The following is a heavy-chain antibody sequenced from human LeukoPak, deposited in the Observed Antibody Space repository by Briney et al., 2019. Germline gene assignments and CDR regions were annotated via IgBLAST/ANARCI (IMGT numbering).Heavy chain of an antibody. D-gene: IGHD6-25*01. J-gene: IGHJ4*02. CDR1: GFTFSSYA. CDR3: AAISYSGTWPVGY. Sequence: GGSLRLSCAASGFTFSSYAMSWVRQAPGEGLEWVSGISAGGDTTYTADSVRGRFTISRDNSNNTLYLQMNTLTAEDTAVYYCAAISYSGTWPVGYWGQGILVTVSS. CDR2: ISAGGDTT. V-gene: IGHV3-23*01.